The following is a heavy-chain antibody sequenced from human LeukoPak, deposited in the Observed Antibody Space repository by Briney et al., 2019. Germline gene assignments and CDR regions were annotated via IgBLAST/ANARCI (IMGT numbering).Heavy chain of an antibody. V-gene: IGHV4-59*01. CDR3: ARDEETGFDP. Sequence: SETLSLTCTVSGGSISSYYWSWIRQLPGKGLEWIGYIYYSGSTNYNPSLKSRVTISVDTSKNQFSLKLSSVTAADTAVYYCARDEETGFDPWGQGTLVTVSS. CDR2: IYYSGST. D-gene: IGHD2-21*02. CDR1: GGSISSYY. J-gene: IGHJ5*02.